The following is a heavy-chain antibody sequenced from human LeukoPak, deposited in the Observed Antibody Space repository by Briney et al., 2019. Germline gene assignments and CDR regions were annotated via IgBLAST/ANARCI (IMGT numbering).Heavy chain of an antibody. V-gene: IGHV1-2*02. J-gene: IGHJ3*02. Sequence: GASVKVSCKTSGYTFTTYNINWVRQAPGQGLEWMGWINPNSGGTNYAQKFQGRVTMTRDTSISTAYMELSRLRSDDTAVYYCAREHYYDSSGYLSDAFDIWGQGTMVTVSS. CDR1: GYTFTTYN. CDR2: INPNSGGT. D-gene: IGHD3-22*01. CDR3: AREHYYDSSGYLSDAFDI.